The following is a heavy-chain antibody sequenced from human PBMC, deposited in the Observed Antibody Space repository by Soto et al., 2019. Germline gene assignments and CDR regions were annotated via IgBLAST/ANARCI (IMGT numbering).Heavy chain of an antibody. CDR1: GLTFSSYA. CDR3: AREMGYCSGASCPVYGT. D-gene: IGHD2-15*01. Sequence: LRLSCAASGLTFSSYAMHWVGQPAGKGLEWVAVISYDGSNKYYADSVEGRFTISRDSSKNTLNLQMNSLRAEDTALYYCAREMGYCSGASCPVYGTRGQAMPVTIAS. V-gene: IGHV3-30-3*01. CDR2: ISYDGSNK. J-gene: IGHJ4*02.